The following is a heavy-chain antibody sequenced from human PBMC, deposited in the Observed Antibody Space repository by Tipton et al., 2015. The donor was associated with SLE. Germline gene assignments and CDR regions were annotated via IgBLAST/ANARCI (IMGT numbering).Heavy chain of an antibody. V-gene: IGHV1-18*01. Sequence: QLVQSGAEVKPPGASVKVSCEASGQRFSSYGITWVRQAPGQGLEWMGWISAYNGDTDYPQKFQGRLTMTTDTSTRTTYLELRSLNSDDTALYYCAREGATMDWFDPWGQGTLVTVSS. CDR2: ISAYNGDT. D-gene: IGHD1-26*01. CDR1: GQRFSSYG. J-gene: IGHJ5*02. CDR3: AREGATMDWFDP.